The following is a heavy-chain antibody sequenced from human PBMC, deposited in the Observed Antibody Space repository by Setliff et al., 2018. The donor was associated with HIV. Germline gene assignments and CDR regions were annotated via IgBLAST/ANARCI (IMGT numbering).Heavy chain of an antibody. J-gene: IGHJ6*03. CDR3: ARIGNLWSGYYPYYYYYYMDV. V-gene: IGHV3-21*01. CDR1: GFIFSSYS. D-gene: IGHD3-3*01. CDR2: ISSSRGYI. Sequence: PGGSLRLSCAASGFIFSSYSMTWVRQAPGKGLEWVSSISSSRGYIYYADSVTGRFTISRDNAKNSLYLQMNSLRAEDTAVYYCARIGNLWSGYYPYYYYYYMDVWGKGTTVTVSS.